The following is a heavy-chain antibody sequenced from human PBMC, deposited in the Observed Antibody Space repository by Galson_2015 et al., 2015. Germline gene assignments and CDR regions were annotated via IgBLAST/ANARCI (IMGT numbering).Heavy chain of an antibody. Sequence: CAISGDSVSSNGAAWNWIRQSPSRGLEWLARTYYRSKWYNDYAVSVKSRITINPDTSKNQFSLQLSSVTPEDTAVYFCARSVGRDYYYYYMNVWGKGTTVTVSS. CDR2: TYYRSKWYN. V-gene: IGHV6-1*01. D-gene: IGHD1-26*01. J-gene: IGHJ6*03. CDR3: ARSVGRDYYYYYMNV. CDR1: GDSVSSNGAA.